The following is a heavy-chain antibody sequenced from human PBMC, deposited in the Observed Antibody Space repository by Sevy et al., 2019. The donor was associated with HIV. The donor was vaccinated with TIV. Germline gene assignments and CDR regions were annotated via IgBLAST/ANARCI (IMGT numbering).Heavy chain of an antibody. CDR1: GGSFSGYY. CDR2: INHSGST. J-gene: IGHJ5*02. D-gene: IGHD3-10*01. Sequence: SETLSLTCAVYGGSFSGYYWSWIRQPPGKGLEWIGEINHSGSTNYNPSLKSRVTISVDTTKNQFSLKLSSVTAADTAVYYCAGGSRVLLWFGTFDPWGQGTLVTVSS. CDR3: AGGSRVLLWFGTFDP. V-gene: IGHV4-34*01.